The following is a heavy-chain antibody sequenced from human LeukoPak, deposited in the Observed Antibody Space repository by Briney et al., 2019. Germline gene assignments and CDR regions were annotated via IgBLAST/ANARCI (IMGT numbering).Heavy chain of an antibody. CDR3: ARTYSSGWSYFDY. Sequence: PGRSLRLSCAASGFTFSSYSMNWVRQAPGKGLEWVSSISSSSSYIYYADSVKGRFTISRDNAKNSLYLQMNSLRAEDTAVYYCARTYSSGWSYFDYWGQGTLVTVSS. D-gene: IGHD6-19*01. CDR2: ISSSSSYI. V-gene: IGHV3-21*01. CDR1: GFTFSSYS. J-gene: IGHJ4*02.